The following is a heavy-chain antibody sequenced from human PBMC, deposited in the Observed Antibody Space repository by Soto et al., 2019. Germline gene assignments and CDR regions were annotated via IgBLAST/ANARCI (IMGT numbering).Heavy chain of an antibody. J-gene: IGHJ4*02. CDR3: AIEQSYDHDY. Sequence: QVQLVQSGAEVKKPGASVKVSCKASGYTFTSYDINWVRQATGQGLEWMGWMNPNSGNTGYAQKFQGRVTMTRNTTLSTLDMEPSSLRSEDASAYDCAIEQSYDHDYWGQGTLFTVSS. CDR2: MNPNSGNT. D-gene: IGHD5-12*01. V-gene: IGHV1-8*01. CDR1: GYTFTSYD.